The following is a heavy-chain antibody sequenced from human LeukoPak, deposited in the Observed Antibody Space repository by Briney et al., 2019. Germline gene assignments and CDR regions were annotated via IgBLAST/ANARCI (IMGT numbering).Heavy chain of an antibody. CDR3: ARRAPDNWYSDL. V-gene: IGHV4-59*08. D-gene: IGHD2-2*01. J-gene: IGHJ2*01. CDR2: IYYSGST. Sequence: PSETLSLTCTVSGGSISSYYWTWIRQPPGKGLEWIGYIYYSGSTNYNPSLKSRVTISVDTSKNQFSLKLSSVTAADTAVYYCARRAPDNWYSDLWGRGTLVTVPS. CDR1: GGSISSYY.